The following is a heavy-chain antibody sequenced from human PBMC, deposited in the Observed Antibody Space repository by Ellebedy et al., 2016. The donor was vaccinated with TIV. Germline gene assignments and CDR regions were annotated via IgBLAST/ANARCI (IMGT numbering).Heavy chain of an antibody. CDR3: ARRMDSKSYGMDV. V-gene: IGHV4-59*08. CDR2: IYYSGST. Sequence: MPSETLSLTCTVSGGSISSYYWSRIRQPPGKGLEWIGYIYYSGSTNYNPSLKSRVTISVDTSKNQFSLKLSSVTAADTAVYYCARRMDSKSYGMDVWGQGTTVTVSS. CDR1: GGSISSYY. D-gene: IGHD3/OR15-3a*01. J-gene: IGHJ6*02.